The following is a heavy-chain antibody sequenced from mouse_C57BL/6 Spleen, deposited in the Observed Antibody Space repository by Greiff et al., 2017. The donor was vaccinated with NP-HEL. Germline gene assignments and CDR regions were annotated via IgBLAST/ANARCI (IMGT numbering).Heavy chain of an antibody. CDR1: GFTFSSYA. Sequence: EVQVVESGGGLVKPGGSLKLSCAASGFTFSSYAMSWVRQTPEKRLEWVATISDGGSYTYYPDNVKGRFTISRDNAKNNLYLQMSHLKSEDTAMYYCASDDGSSLPMDYWGQGTSVTVSS. CDR2: ISDGGSYT. J-gene: IGHJ4*01. D-gene: IGHD1-1*01. CDR3: ASDDGSSLPMDY. V-gene: IGHV5-4*01.